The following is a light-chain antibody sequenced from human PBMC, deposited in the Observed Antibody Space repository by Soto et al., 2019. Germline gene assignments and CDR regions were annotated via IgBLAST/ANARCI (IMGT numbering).Light chain of an antibody. CDR3: QQYNSYSPVT. J-gene: IGKJ3*01. Sequence: DIQMTQSPSTLSASVGDRVTITCRASQSISSWLAWYQQKPGKAPKLLIYKASSLKSGVPSRLSGSGSGTEFTLTISSLQPDDFAPYYCQQYNSYSPVTFGPGTKVDIK. CDR2: KAS. V-gene: IGKV1-5*03. CDR1: QSISSW.